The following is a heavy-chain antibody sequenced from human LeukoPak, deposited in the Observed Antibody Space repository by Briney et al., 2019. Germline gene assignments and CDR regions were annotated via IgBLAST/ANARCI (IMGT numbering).Heavy chain of an antibody. CDR3: AKVIREVDMSHDY. CDR1: GFTFSDYY. Sequence: KPGGSLRLSCVASGFTFSDYYMSWIRQAPGKGLQYVSYISSSGTYANYANSVKGRFTISRDNSKNTLYLQMNSLRAEDTAVYYCAKVIREVDMSHDYWGQGALVTVSS. CDR2: ISSSGTYA. V-gene: IGHV3-11*05. D-gene: IGHD5-24*01. J-gene: IGHJ4*02.